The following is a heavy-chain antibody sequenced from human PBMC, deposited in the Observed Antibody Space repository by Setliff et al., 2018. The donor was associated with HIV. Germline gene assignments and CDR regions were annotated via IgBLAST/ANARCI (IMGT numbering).Heavy chain of an antibody. V-gene: IGHV1-69*05. CDR3: ARSPRYSSGWYDSYFDQ. Sequence: ASVKVSCKASGGTFSGYAISWVRQAPGQGLEWMGGSIPMYGTSNYAQKFQGRVTITTDESTSTAYMGLSRLRSDDTAVYYCARSPRYSSGWYDSYFDQWGQGTLVTVSS. CDR2: SIPMYGTS. CDR1: GGTFSGYA. J-gene: IGHJ4*02. D-gene: IGHD6-19*01.